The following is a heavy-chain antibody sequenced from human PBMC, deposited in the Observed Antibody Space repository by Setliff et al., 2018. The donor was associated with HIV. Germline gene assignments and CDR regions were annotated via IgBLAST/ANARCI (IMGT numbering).Heavy chain of an antibody. J-gene: IGHJ3*02. V-gene: IGHV1-2*06. CDR1: GYTFTAYY. CDR2: VDPNSGGT. Sequence: ASVKVSCKASGYTFTAYYMNWVRQAPGQGLEWMGRVDPNSGGTNYAQKFQGRVTMTRDTSISTAYMELRRLRSDDTAVYYCASKVYCTNGVCLDAFDTWGQGTMVTVSS. D-gene: IGHD2-8*01. CDR3: ASKVYCTNGVCLDAFDT.